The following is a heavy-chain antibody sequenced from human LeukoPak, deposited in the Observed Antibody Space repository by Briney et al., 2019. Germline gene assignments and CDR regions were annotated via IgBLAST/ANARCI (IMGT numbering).Heavy chain of an antibody. Sequence: SETLSLTCAVYGGSFSGYYWSWLRQPPGEGLEWIGEINHSGSTNYNPSLKSRITISVDTSKNQFSLKLISVTAADTAVYYCARKVSIRGGFHWGQGTLVTVSS. CDR1: GGSFSGYY. V-gene: IGHV4-34*01. CDR2: INHSGST. J-gene: IGHJ4*02. CDR3: ARKVSIRGGFH. D-gene: IGHD2-21*01.